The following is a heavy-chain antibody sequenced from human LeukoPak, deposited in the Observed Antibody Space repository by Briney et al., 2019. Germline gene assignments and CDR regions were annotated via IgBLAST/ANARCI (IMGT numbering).Heavy chain of an antibody. CDR2: ISGSGGST. Sequence: GGSLRLSCAASGFTFSSYAMSWVRQAPGKGLEWVSAISGSGGSTYYADSVKGRFTISRDNSKNTLYLQMNSLRAEDTAVYYCAKGTPWRLGELLYSWFDPWGQGTLVTVSS. D-gene: IGHD3-10*01. V-gene: IGHV3-23*01. J-gene: IGHJ5*02. CDR1: GFTFSSYA. CDR3: AKGTPWRLGELLYSWFDP.